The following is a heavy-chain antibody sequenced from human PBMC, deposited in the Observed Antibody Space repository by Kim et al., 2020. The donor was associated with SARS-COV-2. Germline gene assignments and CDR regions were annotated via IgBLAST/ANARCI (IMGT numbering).Heavy chain of an antibody. D-gene: IGHD3-10*01. CDR1: GFTFSSYW. Sequence: GGSLRLFCAASGFTFSSYWMYWVRQAPGKGLVWVSRIKNDGITINYVDSVKGRFTISRDNAKNTLYLQMNSLRDEDTAVYYCARSLIGAGRYYYMDVWGKGTTVIVSS. CDR3: ARSLIGAGRYYYMDV. J-gene: IGHJ6*03. CDR2: IKNDGITI. V-gene: IGHV3-74*01.